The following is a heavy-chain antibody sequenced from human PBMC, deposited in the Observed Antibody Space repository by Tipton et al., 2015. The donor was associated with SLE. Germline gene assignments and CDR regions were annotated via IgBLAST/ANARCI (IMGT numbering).Heavy chain of an antibody. D-gene: IGHD1-1*01. J-gene: IGHJ4*02. CDR1: GGSITNTNYY. V-gene: IGHV4-61*02. Sequence: TLSLTCTVSGGSITNTNYYWNWIRPRAGKGLEWIGRIYAGATTPYNPSLKSRVTISVDKSRKQFSLKPTTVTAAATAAYCCANLGTYDSWGQGTLVHVS. CDR3: ANLGTYDS. CDR2: IYAGATT.